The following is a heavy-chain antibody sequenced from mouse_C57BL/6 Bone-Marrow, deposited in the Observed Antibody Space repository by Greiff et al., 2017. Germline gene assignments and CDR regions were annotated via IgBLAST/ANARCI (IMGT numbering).Heavy chain of an antibody. CDR1: GYTFTTYP. V-gene: IGHV1-47*01. CDR3: ARGPTTGYYAMDY. J-gene: IGHJ4*01. D-gene: IGHD4-1*02. CDR2: FHPYNDDT. Sequence: VQLQQSGAELVKPGASVKMSCKASGYTFTTYPIEWMKQNHGKSLEWIGNFHPYNDDTTYNEKFKGKATLTVEKSSSTVYLELIRLTSDDSAVYYCARGPTTGYYAMDYWGKGTSVTVSS.